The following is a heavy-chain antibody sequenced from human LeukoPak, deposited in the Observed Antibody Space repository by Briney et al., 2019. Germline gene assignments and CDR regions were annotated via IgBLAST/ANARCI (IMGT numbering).Heavy chain of an antibody. V-gene: IGHV4-59*08. CDR2: VYYTGSN. D-gene: IGHD6-6*01. J-gene: IGHJ4*02. CDR1: GGSLSNYY. Sequence: AETLSLTCSVSGGSLSNYYWSWIRQPPAKGLEWIGHVYYTGSNNYNPSLKSRVTMFEDKSKNQFSLRLYSLTVADTAGYYCARHFAYSSSSYFDYWGQGSLVTVSS. CDR3: ARHFAYSSSSYFDY.